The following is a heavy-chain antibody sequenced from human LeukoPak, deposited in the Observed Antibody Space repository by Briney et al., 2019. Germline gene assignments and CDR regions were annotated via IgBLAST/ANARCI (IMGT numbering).Heavy chain of an antibody. V-gene: IGHV1-8*01. D-gene: IGHD2-15*01. CDR3: ARFPYCSGGSCQSRGYYYYGMDV. CDR1: GYTFTSYD. J-gene: IGHJ6*02. Sequence: ASVKVSCKASGYTFTSYDINWVRQATGQGLEWMGWMNPNSGNTGYAQKFQGRVTMTRNTSISTAYMELSSLRSEDTAVYYCARFPYCSGGSCQSRGYYYYGMDVWDQGTTVTVSS. CDR2: MNPNSGNT.